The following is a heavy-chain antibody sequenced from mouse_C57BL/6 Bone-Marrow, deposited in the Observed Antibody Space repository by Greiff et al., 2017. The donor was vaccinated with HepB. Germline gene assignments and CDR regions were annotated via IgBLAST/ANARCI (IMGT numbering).Heavy chain of an antibody. CDR3: ARGPWFAY. J-gene: IGHJ3*01. Sequence: EVKLEESGPGLVKPSQSLSLTCSVTGYSITSGYYWNWIRQFPGNKLEWMGYISYDGSNNYNPSLKNRISITRDTSKNQFFLKLNSVTTEDTATYYCARGPWFAYWGQGTLVTVSA. CDR2: ISYDGSN. CDR1: GYSITSGYY. V-gene: IGHV3-6*01.